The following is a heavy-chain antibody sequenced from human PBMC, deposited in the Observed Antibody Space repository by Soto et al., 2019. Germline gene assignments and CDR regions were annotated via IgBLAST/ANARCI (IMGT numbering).Heavy chain of an antibody. V-gene: IGHV4-30-4*01. Sequence: QVQLQESGPGLVKPSQTLSLTCTVSGGSISTVNYWWSWIRQSPDMGMEWIGHIYNGGSTYNNPSLYSRVTMXVXXXXXXXXXXXXXXXXXXXXXXXCASGPAEDNVDSWGQGTLVTVSS. D-gene: IGHD1-26*01. J-gene: IGHJ4*02. CDR2: IYNGGST. CDR1: GGSISTVNYW. CDR3: ASGPAEDNVDS.